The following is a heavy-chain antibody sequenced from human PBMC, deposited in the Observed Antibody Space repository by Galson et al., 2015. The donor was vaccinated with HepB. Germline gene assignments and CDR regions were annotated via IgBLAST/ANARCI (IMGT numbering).Heavy chain of an antibody. CDR1: GYTFTSYA. CDR2: INAGNGNT. V-gene: IGHV1-3*01. Sequence: SVKVSCKASGYTFTSYAMHWVRQAPGQRLEWMGWINAGNGNTKYSQKFQGRVTITRDTSASTAYMELSSLRSEDTAVYYCARDQGLYYDSSGYYDYYYGMDVWGQGTTVTVPS. CDR3: ARDQGLYYDSSGYYDYYYGMDV. D-gene: IGHD3-22*01. J-gene: IGHJ6*02.